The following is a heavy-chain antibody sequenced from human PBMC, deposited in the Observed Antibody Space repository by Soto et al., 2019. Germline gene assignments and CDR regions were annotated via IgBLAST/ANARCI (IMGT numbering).Heavy chain of an antibody. CDR3: AKEVMGYCSSTSCSYNWFDP. CDR2: ISYDGSNK. J-gene: IGHJ5*02. V-gene: IGHV3-30*18. CDR1: GFTFSSYG. Sequence: GGSLRLSCAASGFTFSSYGMHWVRQAPGKGLEWVAVISYDGSNKYYADSVKGRFTISRDNSKNTLYLQMNGLRAEDTAVYYCAKEVMGYCSSTSCSYNWFDPWGQGTLVTVSS. D-gene: IGHD2-2*01.